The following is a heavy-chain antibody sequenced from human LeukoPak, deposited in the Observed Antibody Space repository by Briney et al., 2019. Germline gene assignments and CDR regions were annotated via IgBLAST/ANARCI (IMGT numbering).Heavy chain of an antibody. J-gene: IGHJ3*02. CDR1: GYSFTDYY. CDR2: INPFSGGT. Sequence: ASAKVSCKASGYSFTDYYIHWVRQAPGQGLEWMGWINPFSGGTKYAQKFQGWVTMTRDTSISTAYMELSSLRSEDTAVYYCARVDTAMKDAFDIWGQGTMVTVSS. V-gene: IGHV1-2*04. CDR3: ARVDTAMKDAFDI. D-gene: IGHD5-18*01.